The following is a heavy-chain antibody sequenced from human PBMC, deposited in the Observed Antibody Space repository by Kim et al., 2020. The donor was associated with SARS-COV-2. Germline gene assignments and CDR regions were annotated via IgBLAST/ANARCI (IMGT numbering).Heavy chain of an antibody. CDR2: IDPSDSYT. CDR1: GYSFTSYW. J-gene: IGHJ4*02. D-gene: IGHD2-2*02. CDR3: AIGGIVVVPAAIRSLEDY. V-gene: IGHV5-10-1*01. Sequence: GESLKISCKGSGYSFTSYWISWVRQMPGKGLEWMGRIDPSDSYTNYSPSFQGHVTISADKSISTAYLQWSSLKASDTAMYYCAIGGIVVVPAAIRSLEDYWGQGTLVTVSS.